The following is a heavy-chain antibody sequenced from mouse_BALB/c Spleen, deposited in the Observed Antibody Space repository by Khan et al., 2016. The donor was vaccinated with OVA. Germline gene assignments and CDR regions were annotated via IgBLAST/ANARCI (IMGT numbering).Heavy chain of an antibody. V-gene: IGHV5-6-4*01. CDR2: ISSGGSYT. CDR3: RRDLNRKRYCCAMDY. Sequence: EVELVESGGGLVKPGGSLKFSCAASGFTFSSYTMSWVRQTPEKRLEWVATISSGGSYTYYPDSVKGRSTIPRDNAKNTPYLQMSSLKSEDTAMYYCRRDLNRKRYCCAMDYWGQGTSVTVSS. D-gene: IGHD1-1*01. CDR1: GFTFSSYT. J-gene: IGHJ4*01.